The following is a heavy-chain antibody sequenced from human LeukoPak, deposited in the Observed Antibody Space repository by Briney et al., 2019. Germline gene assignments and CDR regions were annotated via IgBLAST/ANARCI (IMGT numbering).Heavy chain of an antibody. CDR1: GGSISSGSYY. V-gene: IGHV4-61*02. D-gene: IGHD3-9*01. J-gene: IGHJ4*02. Sequence: SETLSPTCTVSGGSISSGSYYWSWIRQPAGKGLEWIGRIYTSGSTNYNPSLKSRVTISVDTSKNQFSLKLSSVTAADTAVYYCAREIIFPDYWGQGTLVTVSS. CDR3: AREIIFPDY. CDR2: IYTSGST.